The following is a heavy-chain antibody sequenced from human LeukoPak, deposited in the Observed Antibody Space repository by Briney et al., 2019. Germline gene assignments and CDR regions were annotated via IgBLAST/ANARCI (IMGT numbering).Heavy chain of an antibody. J-gene: IGHJ4*02. Sequence: PSETLSLTCTVSGGSISTSYYWSWIRQPPGKGLEWPGYIYHSGNTNYSPSLKSRVTISVDSSNNQFSLKLSSVTAADTALYYCAGTPIASTGTLFYWGLGTLVTVSS. CDR1: GGSISTSYY. D-gene: IGHD6-13*01. V-gene: IGHV4-59*01. CDR2: IYHSGNT. CDR3: AGTPIASTGTLFY.